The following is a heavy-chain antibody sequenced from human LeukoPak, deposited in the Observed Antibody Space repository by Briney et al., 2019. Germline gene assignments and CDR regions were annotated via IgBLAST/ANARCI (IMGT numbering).Heavy chain of an antibody. CDR2: IYPGDSDT. D-gene: IGHD6-13*01. Sequence: GESLKISCKGSGYSFTSYWIGWVRQMPGKGLEWMGIIYPGDSDTRYSPSFQGQVTISADKSISTAYLQWSSLKASDTAMYYCARPAGVAAAATDAFDIWGQGTMVTVSS. J-gene: IGHJ3*02. CDR1: GYSFTSYW. CDR3: ARPAGVAAAATDAFDI. V-gene: IGHV5-51*01.